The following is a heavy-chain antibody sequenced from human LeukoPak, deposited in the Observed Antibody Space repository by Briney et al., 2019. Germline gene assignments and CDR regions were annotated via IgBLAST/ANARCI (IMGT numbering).Heavy chain of an antibody. J-gene: IGHJ5*01. CDR2: ITGDGSIE. CDR1: GFIFNSYS. Sequence: TGGSLRLSCVASGFIFNSYSMHGVRHDPGKGLDWVAVITGDGSIEYSLDAVEGRFTISRDNAKNSLYLQMNSLRVEDTAVYYCARGAGYCTSTGCYGSDWFDSWGQGALVTVSS. V-gene: IGHV3-30*07. D-gene: IGHD2-2*01. CDR3: ARGAGYCTSTGCYGSDWFDS.